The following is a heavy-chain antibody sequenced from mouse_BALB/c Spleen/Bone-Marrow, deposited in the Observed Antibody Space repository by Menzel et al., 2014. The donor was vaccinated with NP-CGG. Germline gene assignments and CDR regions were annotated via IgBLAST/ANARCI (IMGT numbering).Heavy chain of an antibody. V-gene: IGHV1S81*02. CDR1: GFTFTSYW. Sequence: LVESGAELVKPGASVKLSCKASGFTFTSYWMHWVKQRPGQGLEWIGEINPSNGRPNYNGKFKYKATLTVDKSSDTAYMHLSSLRSEDSAVYYCARTIATLYYAMDYWGQGTSVTVSS. CDR2: INPSNGRP. CDR3: ARTIATLYYAMDY. J-gene: IGHJ4*01.